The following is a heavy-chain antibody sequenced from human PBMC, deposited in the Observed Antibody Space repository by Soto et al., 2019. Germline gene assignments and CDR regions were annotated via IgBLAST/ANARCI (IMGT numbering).Heavy chain of an antibody. Sequence: EVQLVESGGGLVQPGGSLRLSCVDSGFTFSSYWMSWVRQAPVKGLEWVGNIKQDGSEENYVDSVKGRFTISRDNAKNSIYLQMNSLRAEDTAVYYCARIASSGLGWDVWGQGTTVIVSS. CDR3: ARIASSGLGWDV. CDR2: IKQDGSEE. CDR1: GFTFSSYW. V-gene: IGHV3-7*01. J-gene: IGHJ6*02. D-gene: IGHD3-3*02.